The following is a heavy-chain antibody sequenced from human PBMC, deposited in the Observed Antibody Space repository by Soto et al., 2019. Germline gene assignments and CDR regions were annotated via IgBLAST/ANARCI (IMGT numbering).Heavy chain of an antibody. D-gene: IGHD3-9*01. J-gene: IGHJ6*02. CDR1: GGSLRGYS. CDR2: VYSGGGT. CDR3: AREKTPMSPHYFYYGMDV. Sequence: PSETLSLPCTVSGGSLRGYSWSWIRQSPGKGLEWIGYVYSGGGTNYSPSFMGRVTISVDTTDNQFSLKLNSVTAADTAVYYCAREKTPMSPHYFYYGMDVWGQGTTVTVSS. V-gene: IGHV4-59*01.